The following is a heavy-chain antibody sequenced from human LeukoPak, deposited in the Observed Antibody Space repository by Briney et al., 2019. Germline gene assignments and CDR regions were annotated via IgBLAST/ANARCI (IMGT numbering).Heavy chain of an antibody. CDR1: LDSISSSAYY. CDR2: VYYTGGT. D-gene: IGHD2-15*01. J-gene: IGHJ4*02. CDR3: ARTRKYCSGPYCYSNYFDY. V-gene: IGHV4-39*01. Sequence: SETLSLTCTVSLDSISSSAYYWGWVRQPPGKGLEWIGAVYYTGGTYYNPALKSRVTMSVGTSRNQFSLKMTSVTAADTAMYFCARTRKYCSGPYCYSNYFDYWGQGIVVAVSS.